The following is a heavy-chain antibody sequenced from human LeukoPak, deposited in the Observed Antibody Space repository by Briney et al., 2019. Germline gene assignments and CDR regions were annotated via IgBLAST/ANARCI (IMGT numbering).Heavy chain of an antibody. V-gene: IGHV1-3*01. CDR1: GYPFSAHF. D-gene: IGHD4-23*01. J-gene: IGHJ4*02. Sequence: ASVKVSCKASGYPFSAHFLNWVRQAPGQRLEWMGWINAGNGNTKYSQKFQGRVTITRDTSASTAYMELSSLRSEDTAVYYCARGDYGGLVFDYWGQGTLVTVSS. CDR3: ARGDYGGLVFDY. CDR2: INAGNGNT.